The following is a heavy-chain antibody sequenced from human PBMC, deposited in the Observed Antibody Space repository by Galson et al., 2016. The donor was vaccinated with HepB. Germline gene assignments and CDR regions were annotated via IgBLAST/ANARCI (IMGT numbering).Heavy chain of an antibody. V-gene: IGHV1-2*02. J-gene: IGHJ3*02. CDR1: GYTLTAYH. CDR3: PRDQASLPPYSGAFDI. D-gene: IGHD2-15*01. Sequence: SVKVSCKASGYTLTAYHMHWVRQAPGQGLEWMGWINPNSATNYARKFQGRVTMTRDTSISTLYMELSSLKSDDTAVYYCPRDQASLPPYSGAFDIWGQGTMVTVSP. CDR2: INPNSAT.